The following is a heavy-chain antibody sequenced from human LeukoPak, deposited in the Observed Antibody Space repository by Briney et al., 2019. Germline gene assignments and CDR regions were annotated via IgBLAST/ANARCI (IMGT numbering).Heavy chain of an antibody. J-gene: IGHJ4*02. CDR1: GGSISSYY. Sequence: SETLSLTCTVSGGSISSYYWSWIRQPPGKGLEWIGYIYYSGCTNYNPSLKSRVTISVDTSKNQFSLKLSSVTAADTAVYYCARGRALEYWGQGTLVTVSS. CDR2: IYYSGCT. D-gene: IGHD1-1*01. CDR3: ARGRALEY. V-gene: IGHV4-59*01.